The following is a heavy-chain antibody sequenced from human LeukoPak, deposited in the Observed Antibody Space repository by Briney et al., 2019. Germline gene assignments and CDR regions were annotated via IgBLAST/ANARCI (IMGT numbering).Heavy chain of an antibody. CDR1: GYTFTGYY. Sequence: ASVKVSCKASGYTFTGYYMHWVRQAPGQGLEWMGWINPNSGGTNYAQKFQGRVTMTRDTSISTAYMELSRLRSDDTAVYYCARDRAAAGGGGLDYWGQGTLVTVSS. CDR3: ARDRAAAGGGGLDY. CDR2: INPNSGGT. V-gene: IGHV1-2*02. D-gene: IGHD6-13*01. J-gene: IGHJ4*02.